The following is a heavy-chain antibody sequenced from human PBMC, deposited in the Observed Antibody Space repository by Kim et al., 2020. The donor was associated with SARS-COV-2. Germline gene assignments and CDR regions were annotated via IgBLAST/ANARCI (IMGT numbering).Heavy chain of an antibody. D-gene: IGHD3-10*01. Sequence: ASVKVSCKASGYTFTSYDINWVRQATGQGLEWMGWMNPNSGNTGYAQKFQGRVTMTRNTSISTAYMELSSLRSEDTAVYYCARSISEDVLLWFGELLPRSPLAYFDYWGQGTLVTVSS. J-gene: IGHJ4*02. CDR1: GYTFTSYD. V-gene: IGHV1-8*01. CDR3: ARSISEDVLLWFGELLPRSPLAYFDY. CDR2: MNPNSGNT.